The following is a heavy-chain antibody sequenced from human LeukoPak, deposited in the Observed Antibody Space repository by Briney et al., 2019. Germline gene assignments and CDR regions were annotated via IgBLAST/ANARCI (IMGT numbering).Heavy chain of an antibody. D-gene: IGHD1-26*01. J-gene: IGHJ6*03. CDR3: AREGSSTYYYYYMDV. CDR2: INWNGGST. Sequence: GGSLRLSCAASGFTFGAYAMSWVRQAPGKGLEWVSGINWNGGSTGYADSVKGRFTISRDNAKNSLYLQMNSLRAEDTALYYCAREGSSTYYYYYMDVWGKGTTVTVSS. CDR1: GFTFGAYA. V-gene: IGHV3-20*04.